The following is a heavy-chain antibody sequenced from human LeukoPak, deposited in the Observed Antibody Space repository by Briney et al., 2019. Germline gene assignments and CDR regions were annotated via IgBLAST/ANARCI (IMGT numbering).Heavy chain of an antibody. J-gene: IGHJ4*02. D-gene: IGHD3-9*01. CDR1: GFTFSRYS. CDR3: ARGSGGYFDWLPFDY. Sequence: PGGSLRLSCAASGFTFSRYSMNWVRQAPGKGLEWVSSISNTGSYISYAEFVKGRFSISRDNAKNSLYLQMNSLRAEDTAVYYCARGSGGYFDWLPFDYWGQGTLVTVSS. CDR2: ISNTGSYI. V-gene: IGHV3-21*01.